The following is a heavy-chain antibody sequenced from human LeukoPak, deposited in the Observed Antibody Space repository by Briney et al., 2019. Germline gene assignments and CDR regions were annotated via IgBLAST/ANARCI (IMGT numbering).Heavy chain of an antibody. CDR1: GGSISSYY. CDR3: ARAVWFGEFETDAFDI. V-gene: IGHV4-4*07. Sequence: PSETLSLTCTVSGGSISSYYWSWIRQPAGKGLEWIGRIYTSGSTNYSPSLKSRVTMSVDTSKNQFSLKLSSVTAADTAVYYCARAVWFGEFETDAFDIWGQGTMVTVSS. CDR2: IYTSGST. J-gene: IGHJ3*02. D-gene: IGHD3-10*01.